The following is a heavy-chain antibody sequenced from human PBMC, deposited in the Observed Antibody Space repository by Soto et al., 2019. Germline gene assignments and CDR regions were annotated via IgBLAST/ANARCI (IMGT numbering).Heavy chain of an antibody. CDR1: GFTFSSYE. CDR2: ISSSGSTI. Sequence: EVQLVKSGGGLVQPGGSLRLSCAASGFTFSSYEMNWVRQAPGKGLEWVSYISSSGSTIYYADSVKGRFTISRDNAKNSLYLQMNSLRAEDTAVYYCARDLPRYCSGGSCYSHYGMDVWGQGTTVTVSS. J-gene: IGHJ6*02. CDR3: ARDLPRYCSGGSCYSHYGMDV. D-gene: IGHD2-15*01. V-gene: IGHV3-48*03.